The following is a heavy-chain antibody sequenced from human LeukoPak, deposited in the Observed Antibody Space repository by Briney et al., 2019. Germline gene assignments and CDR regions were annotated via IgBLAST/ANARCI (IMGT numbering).Heavy chain of an antibody. J-gene: IGHJ3*02. V-gene: IGHV3-48*04. CDR2: ISSSSSTI. CDR1: GFTFSSYS. Sequence: GGSLRLSCAASGFTFSSYSMNWVRQAPGKGLEWVSYISSSSSTIYYADSVKGRFTISRDNAKNSLYLQMNSLRAEDTAVYYCASSGYYVRGAFDIWGQGTMVTVSS. D-gene: IGHD3-22*01. CDR3: ASSGYYVRGAFDI.